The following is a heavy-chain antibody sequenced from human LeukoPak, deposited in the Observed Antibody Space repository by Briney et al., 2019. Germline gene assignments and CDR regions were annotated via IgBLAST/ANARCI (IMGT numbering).Heavy chain of an antibody. CDR2: ISSSDGTI. J-gene: IGHJ1*01. CDR1: GFTFSSYE. D-gene: IGHD5-12*01. V-gene: IGHV3-48*03. CDR3: ASGYSDYGYFQH. Sequence: PGGSLRLSCAASGFTFSSYEMNWVRQAPGKGLEWVSYISSSDGTIYYADSVKGRFTISRDNAKNSVYLQMNSLRAEDTALYYCASGYSDYGYFQHWGQGTLVTVSS.